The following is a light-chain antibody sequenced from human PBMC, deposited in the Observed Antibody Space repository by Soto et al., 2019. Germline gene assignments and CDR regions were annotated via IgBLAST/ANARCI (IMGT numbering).Light chain of an antibody. Sequence: QSALTQPASVSGSPGQSITISCTGTSSDVGAYNYVSWYQHHPGKAPKLMIYDVSNRPSGVSNHFSGSKSGNTASLTISGIQAEDEADYYCNSFTTSRTLLFGGGTKLTVL. CDR1: SSDVGAYNY. CDR3: NSFTTSRTLL. J-gene: IGLJ2*01. CDR2: DVS. V-gene: IGLV2-14*03.